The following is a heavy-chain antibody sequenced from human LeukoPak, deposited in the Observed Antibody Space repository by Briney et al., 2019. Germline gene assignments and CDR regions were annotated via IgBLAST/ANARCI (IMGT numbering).Heavy chain of an antibody. D-gene: IGHD6-19*01. CDR3: ARDGSDSSGWYNAFDI. Sequence: SESLSLSCTASGGSISSYYWSWIRQAPGKGLEWIGVIYYSGSTNYNRSLKSRVTISVDTSKNQFSLKLSSVTAADTAVYYCARDGSDSSGWYNAFDIWGQGTMVSVSS. J-gene: IGHJ3*02. CDR2: IYYSGST. V-gene: IGHV4-59*01. CDR1: GGSISSYY.